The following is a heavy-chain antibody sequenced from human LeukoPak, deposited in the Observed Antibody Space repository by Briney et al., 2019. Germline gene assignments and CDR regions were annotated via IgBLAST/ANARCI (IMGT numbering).Heavy chain of an antibody. Sequence: SGTLSLTCAVSGGSISSSNWWSWVRQPPGKGLEWIGEIYHSGSTNYNPSLKSRVTISVDTSKNQFSLKLSSVTAADTAVYYCARLGLRFSLDYWGQGTLVTVSS. CDR1: GGSISSSNW. J-gene: IGHJ4*02. V-gene: IGHV4-4*02. D-gene: IGHD3-16*01. CDR2: IYHSGST. CDR3: ARLGLRFSLDY.